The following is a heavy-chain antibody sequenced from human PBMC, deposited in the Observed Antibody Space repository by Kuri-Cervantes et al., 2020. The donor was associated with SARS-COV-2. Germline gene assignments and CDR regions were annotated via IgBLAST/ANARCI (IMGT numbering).Heavy chain of an antibody. Sequence: SEILSPTFAISGDSVSSNSAAGNWIRQSPSRGLEWLGRTYYRSKWYNDYAVSVKSRITINPDTSKNQFSLQLNPVTPEDTAVYYCARDRSIFGVVTPRMDYYYGMDVWGQGTTVTVSS. CDR3: ARDRSIFGVVTPRMDYYYGMDV. V-gene: IGHV6-1*01. J-gene: IGHJ6*02. CDR2: TYYRSKWYN. CDR1: GDSVSSNSAA. D-gene: IGHD3-3*01.